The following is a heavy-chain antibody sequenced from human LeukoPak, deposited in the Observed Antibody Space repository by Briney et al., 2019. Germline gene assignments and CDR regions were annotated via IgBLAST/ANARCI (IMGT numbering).Heavy chain of an antibody. V-gene: IGHV3-21*01. D-gene: IGHD1-26*01. CDR2: VSSSSSYI. CDR3: ASRKELLGWYYFDY. Sequence: NPGRSLRLSCAASGFTFSSYSMNWVRQAPGKGLEWVSSVSSSSSYIYYADSMKGRFTISRDNAKNSLYLQMNSLRAEDTAVYYCASRKELLGWYYFDYWGQGILVTVSS. J-gene: IGHJ4*02. CDR1: GFTFSSYS.